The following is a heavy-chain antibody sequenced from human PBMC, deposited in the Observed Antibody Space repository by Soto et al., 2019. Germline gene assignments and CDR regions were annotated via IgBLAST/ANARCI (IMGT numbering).Heavy chain of an antibody. D-gene: IGHD2-2*01. CDR1: GGSISNYY. V-gene: IGHV4-59*08. Sequence: PSETLSLTCTVSGGSISNYYWTWIRQPPGRGLEWIGSLYHIGSTHYNTSLKSRVTISVDTSKNHFSLELSSVTAADTAIYYCRSSTSCYDESCVDVWGQGTMVTVSS. J-gene: IGHJ6*02. CDR2: LYHIGST. CDR3: RSSTSCYDESCVDV.